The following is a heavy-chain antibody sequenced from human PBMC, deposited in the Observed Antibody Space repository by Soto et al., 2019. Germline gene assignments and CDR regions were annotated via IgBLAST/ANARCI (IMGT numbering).Heavy chain of an antibody. CDR2: ISAYNGNT. CDR1: GYPFTSYG. CDR3: ARAVETTVTFDY. D-gene: IGHD4-17*01. Sequence: GSVKVFFKASGYPFTSYGISLVRQAPGQGLEWMGWISAYNGNTNYAQKLQGRVTMTTDTSTSTAYMELRGLRSDDTAVYYCARAVETTVTFDYWGQGTLVTVSS. V-gene: IGHV1-18*04. J-gene: IGHJ4*02.